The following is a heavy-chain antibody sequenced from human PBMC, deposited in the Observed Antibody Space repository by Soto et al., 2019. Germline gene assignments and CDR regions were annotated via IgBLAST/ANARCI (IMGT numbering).Heavy chain of an antibody. CDR1: GGTFSNDI. V-gene: IGHV1-69*08. CDR3: VRDSPIGSTFSGYDGIDY. CDR2: TTPHLDTT. J-gene: IGHJ4*02. D-gene: IGHD5-12*01. Sequence: QVQLVQSGAEVKKPGSSVKVSCKTSGGTFSNDIITWVRQAPGQGLEWRARTTPHLDTTNYAQKFQGRVTITAEKSTGTAYMELNRLRSEDTAVYYCVRDSPIGSTFSGYDGIDYWGQGTLVTVSS.